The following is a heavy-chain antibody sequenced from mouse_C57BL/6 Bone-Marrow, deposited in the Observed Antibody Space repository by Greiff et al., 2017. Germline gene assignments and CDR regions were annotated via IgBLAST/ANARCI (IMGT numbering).Heavy chain of an antibody. D-gene: IGHD3-1*01. Sequence: QVQLKQSGAELVRPGASVKLSCKASGYTFTDYYINWVKQRPGQGLEWIARIYPGSGNTYYNEKFKGKATLTAEKSSSTAYMQLSSLTSEDSAVYFCASGQGYAMDYWGQGTSVTVSS. CDR3: ASGQGYAMDY. J-gene: IGHJ4*01. CDR1: GYTFTDYY. CDR2: IYPGSGNT. V-gene: IGHV1-76*01.